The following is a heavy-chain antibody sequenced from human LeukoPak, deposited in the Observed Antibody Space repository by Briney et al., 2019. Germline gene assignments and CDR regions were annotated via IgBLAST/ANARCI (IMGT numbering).Heavy chain of an antibody. V-gene: IGHV3-23*01. D-gene: IGHD3-22*01. J-gene: IGHJ4*02. Sequence: GGSLRLSCAASGFTFSDAVMSWVRQAPGKGLEWVSAISGDGGVTYYAASVKGRFTISRDNAKNSLYLQMNSLRAEDTAVYYCARRRYDSSGYIDYWGQGTLVTVSS. CDR3: ARRRYDSSGYIDY. CDR2: ISGDGGVT. CDR1: GFTFSDAV.